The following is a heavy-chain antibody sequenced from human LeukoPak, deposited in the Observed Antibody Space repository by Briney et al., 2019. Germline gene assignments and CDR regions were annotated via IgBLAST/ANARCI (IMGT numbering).Heavy chain of an antibody. CDR3: AREADGSGSFDY. D-gene: IGHD3-10*01. CDR2: INHSGST. Sequence: SETLSLTCAVYGGSFSNYYWSWIRQPPGKGLEWIGEINHSGSTNYNPSLKSRVTISVDTSKNQFSLKLSSVTAADTAVHYCAREADGSGSFDYWGQGTLVTVSS. J-gene: IGHJ4*02. V-gene: IGHV4-34*01. CDR1: GGSFSNYY.